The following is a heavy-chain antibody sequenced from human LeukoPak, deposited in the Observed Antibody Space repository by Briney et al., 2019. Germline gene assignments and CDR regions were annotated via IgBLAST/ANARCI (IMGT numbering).Heavy chain of an antibody. V-gene: IGHV3-53*01. CDR1: GFTVRTTY. Sequence: GGSLRLSCAASGFTVRTTYMSWVRQAPGKGPEWVSVLYTGGGTDYADSVKGRFTISRDNSKNTLALQMNTLRAEDTAIYYCARSGYRRPYHFDSWGQGTLVTVSS. CDR3: ARSGYRRPYHFDS. J-gene: IGHJ4*02. D-gene: IGHD3-22*01. CDR2: LYTGGGT.